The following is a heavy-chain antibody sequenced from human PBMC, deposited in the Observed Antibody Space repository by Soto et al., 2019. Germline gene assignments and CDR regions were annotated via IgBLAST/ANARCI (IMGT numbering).Heavy chain of an antibody. CDR1: GGTFSIDA. Sequence: APVKGSCKASGGTFSIDAISRRRLAPGQGLEWMGGIIPIFGTANYAQKFQGRVTITADESTSTAYMELSSLRSDDTAVYYCARTELYYYYMDVWGKGTTVTVSS. J-gene: IGHJ6*03. V-gene: IGHV1-69*13. CDR3: ARTELYYYYMDV. D-gene: IGHD1-26*01. CDR2: IIPIFGTA.